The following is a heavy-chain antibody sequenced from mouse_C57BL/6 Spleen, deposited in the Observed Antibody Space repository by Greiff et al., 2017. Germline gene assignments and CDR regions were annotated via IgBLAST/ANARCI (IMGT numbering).Heavy chain of an antibody. J-gene: IGHJ4*01. CDR1: GYTFTSYW. Sequence: QVQLKQPGAELVRPGTSVKLSCKASGYTFTSYWMHWVKQRPGQGLEWIGVIDPSDSYTNYNQKFKGKATLTVDTSSSTAYMQLSSLTSEDSAVYYCARSADGYPYAMDYWGQGTSVTVSS. V-gene: IGHV1-59*01. CDR3: ARSADGYPYAMDY. CDR2: IDPSDSYT. D-gene: IGHD2-3*01.